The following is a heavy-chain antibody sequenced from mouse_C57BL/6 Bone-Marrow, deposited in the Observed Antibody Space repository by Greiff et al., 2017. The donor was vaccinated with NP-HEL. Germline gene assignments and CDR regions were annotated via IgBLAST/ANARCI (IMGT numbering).Heavy chain of an antibody. CDR1: GYTFTSYW. J-gene: IGHJ4*01. Sequence: QVQLKQPGAELVKPGASVKMSCKASGYTFTSYWITWVKQRPGQGLEWIGDIYPGSGSTNYNEKFKSKATLTVDTSSSTAYMQLSSLTSEDSAVYYCARCDGYDVWYYAMDYWGQGTSVTVSS. CDR3: ARCDGYDVWYYAMDY. D-gene: IGHD2-2*01. V-gene: IGHV1-55*01. CDR2: IYPGSGST.